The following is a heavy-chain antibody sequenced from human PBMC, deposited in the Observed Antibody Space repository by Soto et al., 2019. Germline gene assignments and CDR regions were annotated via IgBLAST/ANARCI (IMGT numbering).Heavy chain of an antibody. CDR2: SSGSDGKT. J-gene: IGHJ4*02. D-gene: IGHD3-10*01. CDR3: VRRSYHDY. Sequence: SYAMSWARHAPGKGLVLFSSSSGSDGKTLYADSVKRRFSISRDTSKNMLYLQMNNLRGDDTAVYYCVRRSYHDYWGQGTRVTVSS. V-gene: IGHV3-23*01. CDR1: SYA.